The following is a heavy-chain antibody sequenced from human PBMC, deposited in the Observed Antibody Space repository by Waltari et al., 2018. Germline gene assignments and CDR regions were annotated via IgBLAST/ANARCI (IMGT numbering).Heavy chain of an antibody. V-gene: IGHV1-69*01. D-gene: IGHD3-16*01. CDR2: IIPIFGTA. CDR3: ARDNQLGVYFDY. Sequence: QVQLVQSGAAVKKPGASVKVSFNASGYTFSSYAISWLRQAPGQGLEWMGGIIPIFGTANYAQKFQGRVTITTDESTSTAYMELRSLRSDDTAVYYCARDNQLGVYFDYWGQGTLVTVSS. J-gene: IGHJ4*02. CDR1: GYTFSSYA.